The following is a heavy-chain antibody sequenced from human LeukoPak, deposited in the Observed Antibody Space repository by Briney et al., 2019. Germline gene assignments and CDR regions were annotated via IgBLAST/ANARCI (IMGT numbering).Heavy chain of an antibody. D-gene: IGHD6-19*01. Sequence: PSETLSLTCTVSGYSISIGHYWGWVGRPPGKGLEWIGSIYHSGNTYCNPSLKSRVTISVDTSKNQFSLNLSSVTAADTDVYYCARHGYIAVAGTVDYWGQGTLITVSS. CDR1: GYSISIGHY. CDR3: ARHGYIAVAGTVDY. J-gene: IGHJ4*02. V-gene: IGHV4-38-2*02. CDR2: IYHSGNT.